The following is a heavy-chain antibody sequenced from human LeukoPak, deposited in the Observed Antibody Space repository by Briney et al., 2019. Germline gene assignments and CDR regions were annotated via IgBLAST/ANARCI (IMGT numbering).Heavy chain of an antibody. CDR2: IYYSGST. J-gene: IGHJ6*03. CDR1: GGSMSSYY. CDR3: ARTTTQRVKDYYYYYMDV. Sequence: SETLSLTCTVSGGSMSSYYWSWIRQPPGKGLEWIGYIYYSGSTNYNPSLKSRVTISVDTSKNQFSLKLSSVTAADTAVYYCARTTTQRVKDYYYYYMDVWGKGTTVTASS. V-gene: IGHV4-59*01. D-gene: IGHD1-1*01.